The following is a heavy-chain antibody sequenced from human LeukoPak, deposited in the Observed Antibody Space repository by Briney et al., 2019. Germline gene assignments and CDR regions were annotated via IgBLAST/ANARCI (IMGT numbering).Heavy chain of an antibody. D-gene: IGHD5-18*01. CDR3: ARWAGVTDY. J-gene: IGHJ4*02. V-gene: IGHV3-7*01. CDR1: GFTFENYW. Sequence: GGSPRLSCAASGFTFENYWMSWVRQAPGKGPEWVANIKQDGSVEHYLDSVKGRFTISRDNAKNSLILQMNSLRAEDTAVYYCARWAGVTDYWGQGTLVTVSS. CDR2: IKQDGSVE.